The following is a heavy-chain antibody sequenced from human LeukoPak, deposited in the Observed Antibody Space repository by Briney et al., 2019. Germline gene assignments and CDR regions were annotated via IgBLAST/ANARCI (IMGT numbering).Heavy chain of an antibody. Sequence: SETLSLTCTVSDGFISTYCWTWIRQPAGKGLEWIGRIYTSGSTNYNPSFKSRVTMSVDTSKNQFSLKLISVTAADTAVYYCARGVVPGAIGWFDPWGQGTLVTVSS. J-gene: IGHJ5*02. V-gene: IGHV4-4*07. CDR1: DGFISTYC. CDR3: ARGVVPGAIGWFDP. D-gene: IGHD2-2*02. CDR2: IYTSGST.